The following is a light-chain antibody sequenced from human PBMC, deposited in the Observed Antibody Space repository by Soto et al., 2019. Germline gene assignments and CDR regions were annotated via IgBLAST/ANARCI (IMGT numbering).Light chain of an antibody. CDR1: QSVRDN. V-gene: IGKV3-15*01. CDR3: QQYYGNPRT. Sequence: VMTQSPDTLYVSPGEIVTLSFRAIQSVRDNLAWYQQKPFQFPSLLVYRASTRTLGIPARFSGSESGTEFTLTISSLQSEDFAVYYCQQYYGNPRTFGQGTKVDIK. CDR2: RAS. J-gene: IGKJ1*01.